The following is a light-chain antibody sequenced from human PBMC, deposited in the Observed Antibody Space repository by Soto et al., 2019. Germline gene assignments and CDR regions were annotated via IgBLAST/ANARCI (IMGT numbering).Light chain of an antibody. CDR3: QQYGNAPPLT. V-gene: IGKV3-20*01. J-gene: IGKJ4*01. CDR2: GAS. Sequence: EIVLTQSPGTLSLSPGERATLSCRASQSVSSSYLAWYQHKPGQAPRLLIYGASSRATGIPDRFSGSGSGTDFTLTISRLEPEDFAVYYCQQYGNAPPLTFGGGTKVEI. CDR1: QSVSSSY.